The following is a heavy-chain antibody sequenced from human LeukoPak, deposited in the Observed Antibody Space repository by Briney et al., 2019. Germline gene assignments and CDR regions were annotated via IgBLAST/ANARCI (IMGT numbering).Heavy chain of an antibody. Sequence: ASVKVSCKASGYTFTGYYMHWVRQAPGQGLEWMRWINPNSGGTNYAQKFQGRVTMTGDTSISTAYMELSRLRSDDTAVYYCARDGTAYYYDSSGYYEGGDAFDIWGQGTMVTVSS. CDR2: INPNSGGT. CDR3: ARDGTAYYYDSSGYYEGGDAFDI. D-gene: IGHD3-22*01. CDR1: GYTFTGYY. V-gene: IGHV1-2*02. J-gene: IGHJ3*02.